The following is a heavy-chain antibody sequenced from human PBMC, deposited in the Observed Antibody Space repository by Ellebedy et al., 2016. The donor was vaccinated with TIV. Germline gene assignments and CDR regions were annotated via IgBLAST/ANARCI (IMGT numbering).Heavy chain of an antibody. CDR2: INPNSGGT. CDR1: GYTFTGHY. Sequence: ASVKVSXXASGYTFTGHYMHWVRQAPGQGLEWMGWINPNSGGTNYAQKFQGRVTMTRDTSISTAYMEVSRLRFDDTAVYYCATGSITIFGVVINSYMDVWGKGTTFTVSS. V-gene: IGHV1-2*02. CDR3: ATGSITIFGVVINSYMDV. J-gene: IGHJ6*03. D-gene: IGHD3-3*01.